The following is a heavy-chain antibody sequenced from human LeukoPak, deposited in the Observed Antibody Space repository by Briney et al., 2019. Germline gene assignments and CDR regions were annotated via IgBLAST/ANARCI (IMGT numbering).Heavy chain of an antibody. V-gene: IGHV4-59*12. D-gene: IGHD5-12*01. CDR1: GGSISSYY. CDR2: IYYSGST. Sequence: PSETLSLTCTVSGGSISSYYWSWIRQPPGKGLEWIGYIYYSGSTYYNPSLKSRVTISVDTSKNQFSLKLSSVTAADTAVYYCARVADIVATIWDDYWGQGTLVTVSS. J-gene: IGHJ4*02. CDR3: ARVADIVATIWDDY.